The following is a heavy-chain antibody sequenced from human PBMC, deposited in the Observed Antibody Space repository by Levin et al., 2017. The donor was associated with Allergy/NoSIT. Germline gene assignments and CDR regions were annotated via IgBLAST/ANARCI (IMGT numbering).Heavy chain of an antibody. D-gene: IGHD3-22*01. CDR1: GGSFSGYY. CDR3: ARGNDSSGSNLRTFDY. V-gene: IGHV4-34*01. J-gene: IGHJ4*02. Sequence: SETLSLTCAVYGGSFSGYYWSWIRQPPGKGLEWIGEINHSGSTNYNPSLKSRVTISVDTSKNQFSLKLSSVTAADTAVYYCARGNDSSGSNLRTFDYWGQGTLVTVSS. CDR2: INHSGST.